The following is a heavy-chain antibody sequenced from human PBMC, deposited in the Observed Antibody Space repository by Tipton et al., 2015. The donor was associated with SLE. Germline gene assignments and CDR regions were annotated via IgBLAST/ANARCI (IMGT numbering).Heavy chain of an antibody. D-gene: IGHD4-23*01. CDR1: GGSISSGSYY. Sequence: TLSLTCTVSGGSISSGSYYWSWIRQPAGKGLEWIGRIYTSGSTNYNPSLKSRVTISVDTSKKQISLKLTSVTAADTAVYYCARGGTGDGGNPFDPWGQGTLVTVSS. J-gene: IGHJ5*02. CDR3: ARGGTGDGGNPFDP. CDR2: IYTSGST. V-gene: IGHV4-61*02.